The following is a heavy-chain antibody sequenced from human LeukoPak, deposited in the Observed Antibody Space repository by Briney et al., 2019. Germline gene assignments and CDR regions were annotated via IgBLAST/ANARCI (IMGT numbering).Heavy chain of an antibody. CDR2: MNPNRGNT. D-gene: IGHD3-16*01. CDR3: ARGGGIGGERSAWVDYFDY. V-gene: IGHV1-8*02. Sequence: ASVKVSCKASGYTFTGYYMHWVRQATGQGLEWMGWMNPNRGNTGFAQKFQGRVTMTRNTSISTAYMELSSLRSEDTAVYYCARGGGIGGERSAWVDYFDYWGQGTLVTVSS. CDR1: GYTFTGYY. J-gene: IGHJ4*02.